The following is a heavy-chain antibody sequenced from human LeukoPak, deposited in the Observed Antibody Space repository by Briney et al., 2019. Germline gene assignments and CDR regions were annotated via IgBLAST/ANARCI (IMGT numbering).Heavy chain of an antibody. CDR1: GGSISSYY. CDR2: IYYSGST. D-gene: IGHD3-10*01. V-gene: IGHV4-59*05. CDR3: ASITMVRGVISHVIYFDY. J-gene: IGHJ4*02. Sequence: SETLSLTCTVSGGSISSYYWSWIRQPPGKGLEWIGSIYYSGSTYYNPSLKSRVTISVDTSKNQFSLKLSSVTAADTAVYYCASITMVRGVISHVIYFDYWGQGTLVTVSS.